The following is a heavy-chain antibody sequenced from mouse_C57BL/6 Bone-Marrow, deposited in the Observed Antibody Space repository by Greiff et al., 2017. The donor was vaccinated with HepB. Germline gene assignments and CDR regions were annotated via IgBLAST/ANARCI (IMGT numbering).Heavy chain of an antibody. CDR2: INPNYGTT. V-gene: IGHV1-39*01. CDR3: ARGGYYDYPYYFDY. J-gene: IGHJ2*01. CDR1: GYSFTDYN. Sequence: VQLKQSGPELVKPGASVKISCKASGYSFTDYNMNWVKQSNGKSLEWIGVINPNYGTTSYNQKFKGKATLTVDQSSSTAYMQLNSLTSEDSAVYYCARGGYYDYPYYFDYWGQGTTLTVSS. D-gene: IGHD2-4*01.